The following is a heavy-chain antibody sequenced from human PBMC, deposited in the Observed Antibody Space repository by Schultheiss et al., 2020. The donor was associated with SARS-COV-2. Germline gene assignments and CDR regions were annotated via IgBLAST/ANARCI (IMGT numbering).Heavy chain of an antibody. J-gene: IGHJ4*02. CDR1: GFTFSSYG. D-gene: IGHD2-15*01. Sequence: GGSLRLSCAASGFTFSSYGMHWVRQAPGKGLEWVAVIWYDGSNKYYADSVKGRFTISRDNSKNTLYLQMNSLRAEDTAVYYCASTKGGGSEVRPRWWYFDYWGQGTLVTVSS. V-gene: IGHV3-33*01. CDR2: IWYDGSNK. CDR3: ASTKGGGSEVRPRWWYFDY.